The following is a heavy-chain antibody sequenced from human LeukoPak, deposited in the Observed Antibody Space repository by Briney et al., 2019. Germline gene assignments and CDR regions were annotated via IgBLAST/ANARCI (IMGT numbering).Heavy chain of an antibody. J-gene: IGHJ3*02. CDR1: GFSFSSYG. V-gene: IGHV3-33*01. CDR2: IWYDGTNK. CDR3: ARRGLVASGAFDI. Sequence: GESLKISCAASGFSFSSYGMHWVRQAPGKGLEWVAVIWYDGTNKYYADSVKGRFTISRDNSKNTLYLQMNSLRAEDTAVYYCARRGLVASGAFDIWGQGTMVTVSS. D-gene: IGHD2-15*01.